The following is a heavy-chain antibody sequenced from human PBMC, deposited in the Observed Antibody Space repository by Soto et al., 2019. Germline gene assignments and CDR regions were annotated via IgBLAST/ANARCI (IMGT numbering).Heavy chain of an antibody. CDR1: GGSISSSSYY. V-gene: IGHV4-39*01. D-gene: IGHD3-10*01. CDR2: IYYSGST. Sequence: QLQLQESGPGLVKPSETLSLTCTVSGGSISSSSYYWGWIRQPPGKGLEWIGSIYYSGSTYYNPSLKSRVTISEHTCKNRCSLRLSCVTAADTAVYYFATLWGQDWGQGTPVTVSS. CDR3: ATLWGQD. J-gene: IGHJ4*02.